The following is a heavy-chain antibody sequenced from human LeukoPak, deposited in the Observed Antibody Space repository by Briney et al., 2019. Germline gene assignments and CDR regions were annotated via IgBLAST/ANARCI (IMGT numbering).Heavy chain of an antibody. CDR3: ARDHYYDSSGYVF. CDR1: GFTFSIYS. D-gene: IGHD3-22*01. CDR2: ISSSSSTI. Sequence: GGSLRLSCAASGFTFSIYSMNWVRQAPGKGLEWVSYISSSSSTIYYADSVKGRFTISRDNAKNSLYLQMNSLRAEDTAVYYCARDHYYDSSGYVFWGQGTLVTVSS. V-gene: IGHV3-48*01. J-gene: IGHJ4*02.